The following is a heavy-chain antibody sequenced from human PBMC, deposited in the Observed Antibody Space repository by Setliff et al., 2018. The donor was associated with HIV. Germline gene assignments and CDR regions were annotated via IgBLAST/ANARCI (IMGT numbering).Heavy chain of an antibody. V-gene: IGHV1-69*10. CDR3: ARGARDMIVVIGGDAFDI. CDR1: GGTFSSYA. Sequence: SVKVSCKASGGTFSSYAISWVRQAPGQGLQWMGGIIPIVGIANYVQKFQGRVTITADKSTSTVYMEFSSLRSEDTAVYYCARGARDMIVVIGGDAFDIWGKGTTVTVSS. J-gene: IGHJ3*02. CDR2: IIPIVGIA. D-gene: IGHD3-22*01.